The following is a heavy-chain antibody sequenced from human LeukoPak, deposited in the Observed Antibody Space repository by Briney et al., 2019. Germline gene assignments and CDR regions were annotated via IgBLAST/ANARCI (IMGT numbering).Heavy chain of an antibody. V-gene: IGHV1-18*01. D-gene: IGHD3-10*01. Sequence: ASVKVSCKASGYTFSSYGIIWVRQAPGQGLEWMGWISTNNGDTKYAQKLQGRVTLTTDTSTSTVYMDLRSLTSDDTAVCYCAREGSYYNWFDPWGQGTLVTVSS. J-gene: IGHJ5*02. CDR1: GYTFSSYG. CDR2: ISTNNGDT. CDR3: AREGSYYNWFDP.